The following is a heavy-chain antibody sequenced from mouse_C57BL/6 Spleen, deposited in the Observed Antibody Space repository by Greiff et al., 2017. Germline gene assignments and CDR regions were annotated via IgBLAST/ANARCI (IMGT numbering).Heavy chain of an antibody. Sequence: QVQLQQPGTELVKPGASVKLSCKASGYTFTSYWMHWVKQRPGQGLEWIGNINPSNGGTNYNEKFKGKATLTVDKSSSTAYMQLSSLTSEDSAVYYCARTLYYYGSSPWFAYWGQGTLVTVSA. V-gene: IGHV1-53*01. CDR3: ARTLYYYGSSPWFAY. CDR1: GYTFTSYW. D-gene: IGHD1-1*01. J-gene: IGHJ3*01. CDR2: INPSNGGT.